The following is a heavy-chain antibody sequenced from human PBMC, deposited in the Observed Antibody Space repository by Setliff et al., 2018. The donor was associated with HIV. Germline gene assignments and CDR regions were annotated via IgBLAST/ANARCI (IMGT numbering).Heavy chain of an antibody. V-gene: IGHV1-2*02. J-gene: IGHJ4*02. CDR2: INPNSGGT. D-gene: IGHD3-16*01. CDR1: GYTFTGYY. Sequence: ASVKVSCKASGYTFTGYYMHWVRQAPGQGLEWMGWINPNSGGTGSAQKFQGRVTMTSDISTASMELSRLRYDDTAVYYCARSDYAWGTYPDKLDYWGQGTLVTVSS. CDR3: ARSDYAWGTYPDKLDY.